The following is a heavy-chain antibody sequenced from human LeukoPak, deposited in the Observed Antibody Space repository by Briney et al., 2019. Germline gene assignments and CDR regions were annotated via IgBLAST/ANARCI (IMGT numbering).Heavy chain of an antibody. V-gene: IGHV3-23*01. J-gene: IGHJ4*02. CDR1: GFTFSSYA. Sequence: GRSLRLSCAASGFTFSSYAMSWVRQAPGKGLEWVSAISGSGGSTYYADSVKGRFTISRDNSKNTLYLQMNSLRAEDTAVYYYAKDSSYGLFDYWGQGTLVTVSS. CDR3: AKDSSYGLFDY. D-gene: IGHD5-18*01. CDR2: ISGSGGST.